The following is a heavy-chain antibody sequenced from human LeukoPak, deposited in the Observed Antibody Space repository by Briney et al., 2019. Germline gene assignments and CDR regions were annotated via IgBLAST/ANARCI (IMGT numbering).Heavy chain of an antibody. V-gene: IGHV4-30-4*08. J-gene: IGHJ4*02. CDR3: ARDRIAAAFWDY. D-gene: IGHD6-13*01. Sequence: SETLSLTCTVSDGSISSGDYYWSWIRQPPGKGLEWIGYIYYSGSTYYNPSLRSRITISVDTSKNQFSLKLSSVTAADTAVYYCARDRIAAAFWDYWGQGTLVTVSS. CDR1: DGSISSGDYY. CDR2: IYYSGST.